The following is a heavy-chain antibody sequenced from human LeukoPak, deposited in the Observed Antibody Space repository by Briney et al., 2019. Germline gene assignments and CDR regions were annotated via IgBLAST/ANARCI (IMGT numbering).Heavy chain of an antibody. CDR3: ARAKYSSLYYFDY. Sequence: ASVKVSCKASGYTFTSYGISWVRQAPGQGLEWMGGIIPIFGTANYAQKFQGRVTITADESTSTAYMELSSLRSEDTAVYYCARAKYSSLYYFDYWGQGTLVTVSS. J-gene: IGHJ4*02. D-gene: IGHD6-6*01. V-gene: IGHV1-69*13. CDR2: IIPIFGTA. CDR1: GYTFTSYG.